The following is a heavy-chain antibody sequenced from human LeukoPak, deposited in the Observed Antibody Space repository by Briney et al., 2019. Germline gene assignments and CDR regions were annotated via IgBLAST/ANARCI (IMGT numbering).Heavy chain of an antibody. CDR1: GGSISSYY. CDR2: IYYSGST. V-gene: IGHV4-59*08. D-gene: IGHD3-10*01. CDR3: ARLRVRGYYFAY. Sequence: SETLSLTCTVSGGSISSYYWSWIRQPPGKGLEWIGYIYYSGSTNYNPSLKSRVTISVDTSKNQFSLKLSSVTAADTAVYYCARLRVRGYYFAYWGQGTLVTVSS. J-gene: IGHJ4*02.